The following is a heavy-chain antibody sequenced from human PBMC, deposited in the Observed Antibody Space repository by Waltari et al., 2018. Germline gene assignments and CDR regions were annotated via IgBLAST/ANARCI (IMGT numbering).Heavy chain of an antibody. D-gene: IGHD3-10*01. Sequence: QVQLVQSGAEVKKPGASVKVSCKAPGYTLTGYDLHWVRQAPGQGLEWMGWINPNSGGTNYAQKLQGRVTMTRDTSISTAYMELSRLRSDDTAVYYCARTRRNYYGSGSSYGMDVWGQGTTVTVSS. CDR1: GYTLTGYD. CDR3: ARTRRNYYGSGSSYGMDV. CDR2: INPNSGGT. V-gene: IGHV1-2*02. J-gene: IGHJ6*02.